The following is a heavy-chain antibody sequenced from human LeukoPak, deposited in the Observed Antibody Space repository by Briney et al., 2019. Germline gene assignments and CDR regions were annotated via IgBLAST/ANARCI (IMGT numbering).Heavy chain of an antibody. J-gene: IGHJ6*03. CDR2: IYTSGST. D-gene: IGHD3-16*01. Sequence: PSETLSLTCAVYGGSISGYYWSWIRQPAGKGLEWIGRIYTSGSTNYNPSLKSRVTISVDTSKNQFSLKLSSVTAADTAVYYCARDQFGIYIVDYYYMDVWGKGTTVTVSS. CDR1: GGSISGYY. CDR3: ARDQFGIYIVDYYYMDV. V-gene: IGHV4-4*07.